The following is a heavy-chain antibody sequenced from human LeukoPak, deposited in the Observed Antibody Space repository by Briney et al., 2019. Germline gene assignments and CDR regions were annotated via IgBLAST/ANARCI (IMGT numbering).Heavy chain of an antibody. V-gene: IGHV4-34*01. CDR1: GGSFSGYY. J-gene: IGHJ4*02. D-gene: IGHD3-3*01. CDR2: INHSGST. Sequence: SETLSLTCAVYGGSFSGYYWSWIRQPPGKGLEWIGEINHSGSTNYNPSLKSRVTISVDTSKNQFSLKLSSATAADTAVYYCARRGSGYSLDYWGQGTLVTVSS. CDR3: ARRGSGYSLDY.